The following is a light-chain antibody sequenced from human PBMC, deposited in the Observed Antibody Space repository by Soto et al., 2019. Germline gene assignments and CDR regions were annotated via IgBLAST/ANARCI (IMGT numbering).Light chain of an antibody. CDR1: QSISSY. J-gene: IGKJ2*01. Sequence: DIQMTQSPSSLSASVGDRVTITCRASQSISSYLNWYQQKPGKAPKLLIYAASSLQSGVPSRFSGGASGTDFTLTSSSLQPEDFGAYYCQQSYSNPPYTFGRATKLVIK. V-gene: IGKV1-39*01. CDR2: AAS. CDR3: QQSYSNPPYT.